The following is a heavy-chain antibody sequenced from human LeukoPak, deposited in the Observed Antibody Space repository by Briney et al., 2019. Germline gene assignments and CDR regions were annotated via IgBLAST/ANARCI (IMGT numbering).Heavy chain of an antibody. D-gene: IGHD1-26*01. V-gene: IGHV4-59*08. CDR1: GGSISSYY. J-gene: IGHJ4*02. Sequence: PSETLSLTCTVSGGSISSYYWSWIRQPPGKGLEWIGYIYYSGSTNYNPSLKSRVTISVDTSKNQFSLKLSSVTAADTAVYYCARQDTGGSYSPIDYWGQGTLVTVSS. CDR2: IYYSGST. CDR3: ARQDTGGSYSPIDY.